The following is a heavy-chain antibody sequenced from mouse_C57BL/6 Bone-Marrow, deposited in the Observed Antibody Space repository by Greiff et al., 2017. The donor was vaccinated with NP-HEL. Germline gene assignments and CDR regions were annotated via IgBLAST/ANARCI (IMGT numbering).Heavy chain of an antibody. Sequence: EVQGVESGGGLVQPGGSLKLSCAASGFTFSDYYMYWVRQTPEKRLEWVAYISNGGGSTYYPDTVKGRFTISRDNAKNTLYLQMSRLKSEDTAMYYCARQRGYSNFSMDYWGQGTSVTVSS. D-gene: IGHD2-5*01. J-gene: IGHJ4*01. V-gene: IGHV5-12*01. CDR1: GFTFSDYY. CDR3: ARQRGYSNFSMDY. CDR2: ISNGGGST.